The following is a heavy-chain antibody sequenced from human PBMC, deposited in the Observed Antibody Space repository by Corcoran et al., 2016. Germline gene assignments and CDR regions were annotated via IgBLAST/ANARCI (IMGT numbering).Heavy chain of an antibody. D-gene: IGHD6-13*01. CDR2: INHSGST. V-gene: IGHV4-34*01. J-gene: IGHJ5*02. CDR3: ARLLIAAAGQNWFDP. CDR1: GGSFRGYY. Sequence: QVQLQQWGAGLLKPSETLSLTCAVYGGSFRGYYWSWIRQPPGKGLEWIGEINHSGSTNYNPSLKSRVTISVDTSKNQFSLKLSSVTAADTAVYYCARLLIAAAGQNWFDPWGQGTLVTVSS.